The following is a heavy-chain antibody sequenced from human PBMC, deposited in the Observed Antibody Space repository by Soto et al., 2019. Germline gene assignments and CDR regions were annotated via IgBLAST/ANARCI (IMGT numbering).Heavy chain of an antibody. Sequence: ASVKVSCKASGYTFTSYDINWVRQATGQGLEWMGWMNPNSGNTGYAQKFQGRVTMTRNTSISTAYMELSSLRSEDTAVYYCARGGTYYDFWSGYSDYYYYMDVWGKWTTVTVSS. D-gene: IGHD3-3*01. V-gene: IGHV1-8*01. CDR2: MNPNSGNT. J-gene: IGHJ6*03. CDR3: ARGGTYYDFWSGYSDYYYYMDV. CDR1: GYTFTSYD.